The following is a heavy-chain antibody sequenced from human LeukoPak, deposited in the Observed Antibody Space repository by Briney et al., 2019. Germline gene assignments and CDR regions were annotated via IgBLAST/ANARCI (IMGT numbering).Heavy chain of an antibody. CDR2: IYYTGST. V-gene: IGHV4-59*01. J-gene: IGHJ6*02. CDR1: AGSISIYY. CDR3: ARGPHYYSYYGLDV. Sequence: PSETLSLTCTVSAGSISIYYWSWIRRPPGKGLEWIGSIYYTGSTNYNPPLESRVTMSVDTSKNQFSLKLSSLTAADTAVYFCARGPHYYSYYGLDVWGQGTTVTVSS.